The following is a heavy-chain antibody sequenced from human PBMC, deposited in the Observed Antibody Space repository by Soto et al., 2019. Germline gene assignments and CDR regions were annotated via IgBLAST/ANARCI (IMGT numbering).Heavy chain of an antibody. J-gene: IGHJ4*02. CDR3: ARGPLVVLNYFES. CDR1: GGTFRNYP. CDR2: IFPLTDIP. V-gene: IGHV1-69*02. Sequence: QVQLVQSGTEVKKPGSSVKVSCKASGGTFRNYPINWVRQAPGQGLEWMGSIFPLTDIPDYAQNFQARLTTSEDKSTSTDYMELSSLTSDDTAMYFCARGPLVVLNYFESWGQGTLVTVSS.